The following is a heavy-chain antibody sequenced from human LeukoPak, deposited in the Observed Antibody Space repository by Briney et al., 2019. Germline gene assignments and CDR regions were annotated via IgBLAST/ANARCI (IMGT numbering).Heavy chain of an antibody. CDR3: ARRSPLGAVTPAHYYDY. CDR1: GDSISSGFYF. D-gene: IGHD4-17*01. CDR2: MSYSGNA. J-gene: IGHJ4*02. Sequence: SETLSLTCTVSGDSISSGFYFWGWIRQPPGKGLEWIGEMSYSGNAYYNPSLRSRVTISIDTSKNQFSLTLSSVTASDTAVYFCARRSPLGAVTPAHYYDYWGPGTLVTVSS. V-gene: IGHV4-39*01.